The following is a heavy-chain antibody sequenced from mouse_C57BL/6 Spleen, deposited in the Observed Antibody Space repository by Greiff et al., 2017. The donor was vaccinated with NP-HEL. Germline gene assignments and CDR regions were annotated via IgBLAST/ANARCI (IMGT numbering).Heavy chain of an antibody. Sequence: QVQLQQPGAELVKPGASVKMSCKASGYTFTSYWMHWVKQRPGQGLEWIGEIDPSDSYTNYNQKFKGKSTLTVDKSSSTAYMQLSSLTSEDSAVYYCARSTVVADFDYWGQGTTLTVSS. CDR2: IDPSDSYT. D-gene: IGHD1-1*01. J-gene: IGHJ2*01. V-gene: IGHV1-69*01. CDR3: ARSTVVADFDY. CDR1: GYTFTSYW.